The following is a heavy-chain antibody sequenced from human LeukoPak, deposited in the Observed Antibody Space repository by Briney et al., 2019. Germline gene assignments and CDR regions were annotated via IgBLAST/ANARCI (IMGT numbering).Heavy chain of an antibody. V-gene: IGHV3-23*01. CDR2: ISGSGGST. CDR3: AKGPRGYSYGYGFDY. D-gene: IGHD5-18*01. CDR1: GFTFSSYA. J-gene: IGHJ4*02. Sequence: GGSLRLFCAASGFTFSSYAMSWVRQAPGKGLEWVSAISGSGGSTYYADSVKGRFTISRDNSKNTLYLQMNSLRAEDTAVYYCAKGPRGYSYGYGFDYWGQGTLVTVSS.